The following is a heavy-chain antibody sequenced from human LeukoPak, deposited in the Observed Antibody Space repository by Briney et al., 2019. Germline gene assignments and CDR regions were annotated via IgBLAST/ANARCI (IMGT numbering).Heavy chain of an antibody. D-gene: IGHD3-22*01. CDR3: ARGAWYYDSSNQPKGFDP. Sequence: GASVKVSCKASGYTFTSYYMHWVRQAPGQGLEWMGIINPSGGSTSYAQKFQGRVTMTRDTSTSTVYMELSSLRSEDTAVYYCARGAWYYDSSNQPKGFDPWGQGTLVTVSS. J-gene: IGHJ5*02. CDR1: GYTFTSYY. V-gene: IGHV1-46*01. CDR2: INPSGGST.